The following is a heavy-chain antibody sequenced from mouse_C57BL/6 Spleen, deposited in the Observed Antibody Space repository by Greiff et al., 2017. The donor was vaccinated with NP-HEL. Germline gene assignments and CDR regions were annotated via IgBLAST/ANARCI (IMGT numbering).Heavy chain of an antibody. CDR1: GFTFSSYA. V-gene: IGHV5-9-1*02. Sequence: VQLKESGEGLVKPGGSLKLSCAASGFTFSSYAMSWVRQTPEKRLEWVAYISSGGYYIYYADPVKGRFTISRDNARNTLYLQMSSLKSEDTAMYYCTRDQHDGSSYWYFDVWGTGTTVTVSS. CDR3: TRDQHDGSSYWYFDV. J-gene: IGHJ1*03. CDR2: ISSGGYYI. D-gene: IGHD1-1*01.